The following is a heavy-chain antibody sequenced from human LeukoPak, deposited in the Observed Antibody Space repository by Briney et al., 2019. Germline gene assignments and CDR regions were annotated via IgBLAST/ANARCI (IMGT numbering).Heavy chain of an antibody. V-gene: IGHV4-31*03. J-gene: IGHJ5*02. CDR1: GGSISSGGYY. D-gene: IGHD4-17*01. CDR3: ARELYGDYGYNWFDP. CDR2: IYYSGST. Sequence: SETLSLTCTVSGGSISSGGYYWSWIRQHPGKGLEWIGYIYYSGSTYYNPSLKSRVTISVDTSKNQFSLKLSSVTAADTAVYYCARELYGDYGYNWFDPWGQGTLVTVSS.